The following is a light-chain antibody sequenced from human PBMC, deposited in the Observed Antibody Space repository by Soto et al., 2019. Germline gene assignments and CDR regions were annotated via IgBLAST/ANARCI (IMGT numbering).Light chain of an antibody. J-gene: IGKJ1*01. Sequence: DIQMTQYPSSLSASGGDRVTITCRASQRISSYLNWYQQKPGKAPKLLISAASSLQSGVPSRFSGSGSGTDFTLTISSLQPEDFATYYCQQSYSTPTWTFGQGTKVDIK. V-gene: IGKV1-39*01. CDR2: AAS. CDR3: QQSYSTPTWT. CDR1: QRISSY.